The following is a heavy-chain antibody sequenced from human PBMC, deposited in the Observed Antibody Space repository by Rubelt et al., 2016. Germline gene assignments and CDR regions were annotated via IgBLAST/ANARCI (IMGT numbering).Heavy chain of an antibody. D-gene: IGHD6-19*01. Sequence: QLQLQESGPGLVKPSETLSLTCTVSGGSISSSSYYWGWIRQPPGKGLEWIGSIYYRGSTYYNPSLKSRVTMSVETSKNQFSLKLSSVTAADTAVYYCARLSSGWYYFDYWGQGTLVTVSS. CDR1: GGSISSSSYY. J-gene: IGHJ4*02. CDR3: ARLSSGWYYFDY. CDR2: IYYRGST. V-gene: IGHV4-39*01.